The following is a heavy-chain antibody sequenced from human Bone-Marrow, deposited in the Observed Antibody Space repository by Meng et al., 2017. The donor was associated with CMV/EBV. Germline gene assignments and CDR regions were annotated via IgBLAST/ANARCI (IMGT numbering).Heavy chain of an antibody. D-gene: IGHD5-18*01. V-gene: IGHV3-23*01. CDR2: ISGSGGST. CDR1: GFTFSSYG. Sequence: GESLKISCAASGFTFSSYGMHWVRQAPGKGLEWVSAISGSGGSTYYADSVKGRFTISRDNSKNTLYLQMNSLRAEDTAVYYCASPRASYGPGTEYYYYGMDVWGQGTTVTVSS. J-gene: IGHJ6*02. CDR3: ASPRASYGPGTEYYYYGMDV.